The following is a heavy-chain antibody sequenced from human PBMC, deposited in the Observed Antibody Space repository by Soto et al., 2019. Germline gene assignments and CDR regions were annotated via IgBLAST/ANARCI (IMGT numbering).Heavy chain of an antibody. CDR2: ISYDGSNK. J-gene: IGHJ5*02. Sequence: GGSLRLSCAASGFTFSSYGMHWVRQAPGKGLEWVAVISYDGSNKYYADSVKGRFTISRDNSKNTLYLQMNSLRAEDTAVYYCAKMGTVRENWFDPWGQGTLVTVSS. CDR1: GFTFSSYG. D-gene: IGHD3-10*01. V-gene: IGHV3-30*18. CDR3: AKMGTVRENWFDP.